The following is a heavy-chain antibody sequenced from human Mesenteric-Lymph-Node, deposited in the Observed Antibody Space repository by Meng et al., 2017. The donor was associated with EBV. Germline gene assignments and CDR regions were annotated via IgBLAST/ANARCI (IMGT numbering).Heavy chain of an antibody. CDR2: ISPYNDNT. Sequence: QVQLVQSGAGVKKPGASVKVSCKASGYTFTGYYIHWVRQAPGQGLEWMGWISPYNDNTHYAQKFHGRATLTVDTSTSTAYMDLRGLRSDDTAVYYCARETKLGSTIAFDIWGQGTMVTVSS. CDR1: GYTFTGYY. D-gene: IGHD7-27*01. J-gene: IGHJ3*02. CDR3: ARETKLGSTIAFDI. V-gene: IGHV1-2*02.